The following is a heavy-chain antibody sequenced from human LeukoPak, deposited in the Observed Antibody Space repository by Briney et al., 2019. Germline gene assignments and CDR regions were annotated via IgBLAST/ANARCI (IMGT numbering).Heavy chain of an antibody. V-gene: IGHV3-23*01. CDR1: GFTFSSYA. J-gene: IGHJ5*02. Sequence: GGSLRLSCAPSGFTFSSYAMSWVRQAPGKGLEWVSAISGSGGSTYYADSVKGRFTISRDNSKNTLYLQMNSLRAEDTAVYYCAKDRRLRYYEGWFDPWGQGTLVTVTS. CDR2: ISGSGGST. CDR3: AKDRRLRYYEGWFDP. D-gene: IGHD3-9*01.